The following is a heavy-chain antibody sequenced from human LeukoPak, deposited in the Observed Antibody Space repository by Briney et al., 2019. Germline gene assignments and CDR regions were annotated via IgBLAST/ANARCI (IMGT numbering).Heavy chain of an antibody. CDR3: ARGNYGGQSLDC. V-gene: IGHV3-74*01. CDR1: GFTFSSYW. D-gene: IGHD4-23*01. CDR2: INSDGSST. Sequence: GGSLRLSCAASGFTFSSYWMHWVRHAPGKGLVWVSRINSDGSSTSYADSVKGRFTISRDNAKNTLYLQMNSLRAEDTAVYYCARGNYGGQSLDCWGQGTLVTVSS. J-gene: IGHJ4*02.